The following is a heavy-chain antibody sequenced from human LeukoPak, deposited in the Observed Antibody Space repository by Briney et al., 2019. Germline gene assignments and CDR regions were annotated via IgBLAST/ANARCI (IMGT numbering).Heavy chain of an antibody. J-gene: IGHJ3*02. V-gene: IGHV4-59*08. CDR3: ARLRYSSSWYKVGDAFDI. D-gene: IGHD6-13*01. CDR1: GGSISSYY. CDR2: IYYSGST. Sequence: SETLSLTCTVSGGSISSYYWSWIRQPPGKGLEWIGYIYYSGSTNYNPSLKSRVTISVDTSKNQFSLKLSSVTAADTAVYYCARLRYSSSWYKVGDAFDIWGQGTMVTVSS.